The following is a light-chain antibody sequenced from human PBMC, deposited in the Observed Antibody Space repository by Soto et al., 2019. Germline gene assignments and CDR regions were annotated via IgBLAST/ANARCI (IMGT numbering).Light chain of an antibody. CDR3: CSYAGSNYV. CDR2: EVT. CDR1: SSDVGSYNL. V-gene: IGLV2-23*02. Sequence: QSVLNHPASVSGSPGQSISISCTGTSSDVGSYNLVSWYQQHPGKAPKLMIYEVTKRPSGVSDRFSGSKSGNTASLTISGLRGEDEADYYCCSYAGSNYVFGTGTKVTVL. J-gene: IGLJ1*01.